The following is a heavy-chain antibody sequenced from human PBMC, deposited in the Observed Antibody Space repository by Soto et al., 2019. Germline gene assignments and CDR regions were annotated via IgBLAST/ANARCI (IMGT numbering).Heavy chain of an antibody. Sequence: GGSLRLSCAASGFTFSSYAMSWVRQAPGKGLEWVSAISGSGGSTYYADSVKGRFTISRDNSKNTLYLQMNSLRAEDTAVYYCAKFPINYYDSSGYVDYWGQGTLVTVSS. CDR1: GFTFSSYA. D-gene: IGHD3-22*01. CDR2: ISGSGGST. V-gene: IGHV3-23*01. CDR3: AKFPINYYDSSGYVDY. J-gene: IGHJ4*02.